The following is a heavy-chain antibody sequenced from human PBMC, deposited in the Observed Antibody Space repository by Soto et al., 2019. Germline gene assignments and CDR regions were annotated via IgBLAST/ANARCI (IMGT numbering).Heavy chain of an antibody. V-gene: IGHV1-18*01. CDR1: GYTFTSYG. Sequence: ASVKVSCKASGYTFTSYGISWVRQATGQGLEWMGWISAYNGNTNYAQKLQGRVTMTTDTSTSTAYMELRSLRSDDTAVYYCARGYYDFWSGYLGDYYYGMDVWGQGTTVTVSS. CDR2: ISAYNGNT. J-gene: IGHJ6*02. CDR3: ARGYYDFWSGYLGDYYYGMDV. D-gene: IGHD3-3*01.